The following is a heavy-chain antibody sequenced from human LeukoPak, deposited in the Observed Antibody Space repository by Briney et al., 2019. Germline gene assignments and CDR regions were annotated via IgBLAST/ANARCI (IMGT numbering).Heavy chain of an antibody. CDR1: GYSISSSYY. Sequence: SETLSLTCTVSGYSISSSYYCGWIRQPPGKGLEWIGSIYHSGSTYYNPSLKSRVTISVDTSKNQFSLKLSSVTAADTAVYYCARDPDFWSGYYPDYWGQGTLVPVSS. CDR3: ARDPDFWSGYYPDY. CDR2: IYHSGST. V-gene: IGHV4-38-2*02. D-gene: IGHD3-3*01. J-gene: IGHJ4*02.